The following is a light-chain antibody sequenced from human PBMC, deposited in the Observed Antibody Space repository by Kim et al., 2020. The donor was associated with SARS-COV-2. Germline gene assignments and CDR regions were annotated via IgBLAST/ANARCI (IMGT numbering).Light chain of an antibody. CDR2: TAS. CDR3: QQSWSTPHT. Sequence: DIQMTQSPSSLSASVGDRVIITCRASQNIGGYLNWYQQKPAKAPKLLIYTASTLQSGVPSRFRGSGSGTDFTLTITSLQPEDFVTYFCQQSWSTPHTFGQGTKVDIK. V-gene: IGKV1-39*01. J-gene: IGKJ2*01. CDR1: QNIGGY.